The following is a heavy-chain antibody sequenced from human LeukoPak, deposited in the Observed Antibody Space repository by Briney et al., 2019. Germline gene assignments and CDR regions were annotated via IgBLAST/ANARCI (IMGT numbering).Heavy chain of an antibody. J-gene: IGHJ4*02. D-gene: IGHD6-13*01. Sequence: WETLSLTCEVYDGSFSGYYWSWIRQPPGKGLEWIGEMNHSGSTNYNPSLKSRVTISVGTSKNQFSLKLSSVTAADTAVYYCARIGVGNGYSSSSDYWGQGILVTVSS. CDR2: MNHSGST. CDR1: DGSFSGYY. CDR3: ARIGVGNGYSSSSDY. V-gene: IGHV4-34*01.